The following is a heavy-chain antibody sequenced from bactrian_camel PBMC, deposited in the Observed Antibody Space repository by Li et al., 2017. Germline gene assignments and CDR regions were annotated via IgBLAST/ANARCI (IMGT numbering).Heavy chain of an antibody. Sequence: HVQLVESGGGSTQAGGSMILSCTTGGDCKGWFRQAPGKERLGVASISRLGSTSYADSVKGRFTISKDDAKNTLYLQMDSLKPDDTAVYSCARVRGVVAVGFVDYWGQGTQVTVS. CDR2: ISRLGST. CDR3: ARVRGVVAVGFVDY. J-gene: IGHJ4*01. CDR1: GDC. V-gene: IGHV3S55*01. D-gene: IGHD6*01.